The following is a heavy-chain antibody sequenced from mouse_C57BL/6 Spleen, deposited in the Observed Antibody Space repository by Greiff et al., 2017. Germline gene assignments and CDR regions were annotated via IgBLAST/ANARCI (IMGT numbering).Heavy chain of an antibody. CDR2: ISSGGSYN. V-gene: IGHV5-6*01. J-gene: IGHJ3*01. Sequence: EVQLVESGGDLVKPGGSLKLSCAASGFTFSSYGMSWVRQTPDKRLEWVATISSGGSYNNYPDSVKGRFTISRDNAKNTLYLKRISLKSEDTAMYYCARQGGYYGSSYWFAYWGQGTLVTVSA. D-gene: IGHD1-1*01. CDR1: GFTFSSYG. CDR3: ARQGGYYGSSYWFAY.